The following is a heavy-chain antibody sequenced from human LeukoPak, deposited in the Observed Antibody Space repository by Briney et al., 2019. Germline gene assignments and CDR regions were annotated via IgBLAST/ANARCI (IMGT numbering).Heavy chain of an antibody. CDR3: AKPIHSGSYKDAFGI. CDR2: ISGSGGST. J-gene: IGHJ3*02. Sequence: GGSLGLSCAASGFTFSSYAMSWVRQAPGKGLEWVSAISGSGGSTYYADSVKGRFTISRDNSKNTLYLQMNSLRAEDTAVYYCAKPIHSGSYKDAFGIWGQGTMVTVSS. D-gene: IGHD1-26*01. V-gene: IGHV3-23*01. CDR1: GFTFSSYA.